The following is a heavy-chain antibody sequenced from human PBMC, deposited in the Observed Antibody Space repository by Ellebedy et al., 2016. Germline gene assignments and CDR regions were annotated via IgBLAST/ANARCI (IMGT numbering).Heavy chain of an antibody. CDR1: GGTFSSYA. CDR3: ARYSTTASDYYYYGMDV. D-gene: IGHD2-2*01. Sequence: ASVKVSCKASGGTFSSYAISWVRQAPGQGLEWMGRIIPILGIANYAQKFQGRVTITADKSTSTAYMELSSLRSEDTAVYYCARYSTTASDYYYYGMDVWGQGTAVTVSS. J-gene: IGHJ6*02. CDR2: IIPILGIA. V-gene: IGHV1-69*04.